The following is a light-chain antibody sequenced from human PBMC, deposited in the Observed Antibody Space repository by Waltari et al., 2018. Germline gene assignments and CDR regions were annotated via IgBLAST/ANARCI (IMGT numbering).Light chain of an antibody. J-gene: IGLJ3*02. CDR3: ETGGHGTWV. CDR1: TGHSSNI. CDR2: VNRDGSH. Sequence: QLVLTQSPSAPASLGASVKLTCTLSTGHSSNIIAWFQQQPGKAPRYLMKVNRDGSHRKGDEIPDRFSGSSSGAERYLTISSLQSEDEADYYCETGGHGTWVFGGGTKLTVL. V-gene: IGLV4-69*01.